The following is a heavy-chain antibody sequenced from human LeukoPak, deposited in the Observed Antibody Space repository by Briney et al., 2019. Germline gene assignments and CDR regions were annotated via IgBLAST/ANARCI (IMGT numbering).Heavy chain of an antibody. CDR1: GFTFSSYS. V-gene: IGHV3-21*04. CDR2: ISSSSSYI. D-gene: IGHD5-18*01. J-gene: IGHJ4*02. Sequence: GGSLRLSCAASGFTFSSYSMNWVRQAPGKGLEWVSSISSSSSYIYYADSVKGRFTISRDNAKNSLYLQMNSLRAEDTALYHCARVDTAMGWTYYFDYWGQGTLVTVSS. CDR3: ARVDTAMGWTYYFDY.